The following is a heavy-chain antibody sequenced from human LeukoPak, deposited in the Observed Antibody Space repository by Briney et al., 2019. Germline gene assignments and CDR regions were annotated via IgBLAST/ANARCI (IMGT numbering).Heavy chain of an antibody. D-gene: IGHD1-26*01. CDR3: ASYPPWENDAFDI. J-gene: IGHJ3*02. CDR2: IRQDGNKA. CDR1: GFTLSQYW. V-gene: IGHV3-7*01. Sequence: GGSLRLSCAASGFTLSQYWMTWFRRAPGKGLEWVANIRQDGNKAYCVHSAKGRFTISRDNGENTMYEEMNSLRVEDTAIYDCASYPPWENDAFDIWGPGKKVTVSP.